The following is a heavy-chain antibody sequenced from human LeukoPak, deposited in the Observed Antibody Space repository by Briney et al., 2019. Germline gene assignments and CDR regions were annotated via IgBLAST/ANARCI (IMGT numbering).Heavy chain of an antibody. CDR2: FDYSGGS. J-gene: IGHJ4*02. D-gene: IGHD3/OR15-3a*01. CDR3: ARWNYDIWTGHRYFDY. CDR1: GDSIRGFY. V-gene: IGHV4-59*01. Sequence: SETLSLTCTVSGDSIRGFYWGWIRQPPGKGLEWIGYFDYSGGSNYNPALESRVIISVDTSKNQFSLKLRSLTAADTAVYYCARWNYDIWTGHRYFDYWGQGTLVIVSS.